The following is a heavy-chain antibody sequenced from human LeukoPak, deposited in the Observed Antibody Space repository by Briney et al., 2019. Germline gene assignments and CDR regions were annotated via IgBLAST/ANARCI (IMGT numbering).Heavy chain of an antibody. V-gene: IGHV3-33*06. CDR2: IWYDGSNK. D-gene: IGHD2-2*01. Sequence: SGGSLRLSCAASGFTFSSYWMSWVRQAPGKGLEWVAVIWYDGSNKYYADSVKGRFTISRDNSKNTLYLQMNSLRAEDTAVYYCAKPDGRYCSSTACYDYYGMDVWGQGTTVTVSS. CDR3: AKPDGRYCSSTACYDYYGMDV. J-gene: IGHJ6*02. CDR1: GFTFSSYW.